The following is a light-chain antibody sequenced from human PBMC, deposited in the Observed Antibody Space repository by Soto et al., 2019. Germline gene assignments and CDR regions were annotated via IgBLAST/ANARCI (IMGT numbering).Light chain of an antibody. CDR3: QQSGSSFYT. V-gene: IGKV3-20*01. CDR2: GAS. J-gene: IGKJ2*01. CDR1: QSVDIY. Sequence: ETVLTQSPATLSLSPGETATLSCRASQSVDIYVAWYQQIPGQAPRLLIYGASSRATGIPDRFSGSGSGTDFTLTISGLEPEDFAVYYCQQSGSSFYTFGQGTKLEIK.